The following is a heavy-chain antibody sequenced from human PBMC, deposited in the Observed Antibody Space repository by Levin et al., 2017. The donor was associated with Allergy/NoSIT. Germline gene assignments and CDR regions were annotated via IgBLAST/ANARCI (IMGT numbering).Heavy chain of an antibody. D-gene: IGHD2-2*01. CDR3: ARFVVTPVSYFYIDV. V-gene: IGHV1-18*01. CDR1: GYTFKNYG. Sequence: RASVKVSCKASGYTFKNYGISWVRQAPGQGLEWMGWISTHNGNTNYAQSFQGRVTMTTDTSTSTADMELRSLISDDTAGYYWARFVVTPVSYFYIDVWGQGTPVTVSS. J-gene: IGHJ6*03. CDR2: ISTHNGNT.